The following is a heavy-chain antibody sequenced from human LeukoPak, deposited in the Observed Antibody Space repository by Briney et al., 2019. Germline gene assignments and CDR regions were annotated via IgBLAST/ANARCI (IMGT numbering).Heavy chain of an antibody. D-gene: IGHD2-21*01. Sequence: GRSLRLSCAASGFTLRSYGMHWVRQAPGKGLEWVAVIWYDGRNKYYADSVKGRFTISRDNSKNTLYLQMDSLRAEDTAVYYCASNCGGDCYWGKGTTVTVSS. V-gene: IGHV3-33*01. CDR3: ASNCGGDCY. CDR2: IWYDGRNK. J-gene: IGHJ6*04. CDR1: GFTLRSYG.